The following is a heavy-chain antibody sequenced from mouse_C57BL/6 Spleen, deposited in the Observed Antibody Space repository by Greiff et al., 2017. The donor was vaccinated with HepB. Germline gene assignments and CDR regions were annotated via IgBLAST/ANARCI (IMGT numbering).Heavy chain of an antibody. J-gene: IGHJ2*01. V-gene: IGHV1-85*01. Sequence: VKLQESGPELVKPWASVKLSCKASGYTFTSYDINWVKQRPGQGLEWIGWIYPRDGSTKYNEKFKGKATLTVDTSSSTAYMELHSLTSEDSAVYFCARGDGPPRDYWGQGTTLTVSS. CDR1: GYTFTSYD. CDR3: ARGDGPPRDY. CDR2: IYPRDGST. D-gene: IGHD2-3*01.